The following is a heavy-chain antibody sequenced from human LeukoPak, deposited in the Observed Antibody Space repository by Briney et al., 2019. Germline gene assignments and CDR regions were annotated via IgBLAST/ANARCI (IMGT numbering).Heavy chain of an antibody. V-gene: IGHV1-69*02. CDR1: GGTFSSYT. CDR2: IIPILGIA. D-gene: IGHD2-2*03. Sequence: GASVKVSCKASGGTFSSYTISWVRQARGQGLEWMGRIIPILGIANYAQKFQGRVTITADKSTSTAYMELSSLRSEDTAVYYCASGYCSSTSCYLYYMDVWGKGTTVTVSS. CDR3: ASGYCSSTSCYLYYMDV. J-gene: IGHJ6*03.